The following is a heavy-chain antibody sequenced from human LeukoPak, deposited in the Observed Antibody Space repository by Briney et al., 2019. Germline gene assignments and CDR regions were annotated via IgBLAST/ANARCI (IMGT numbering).Heavy chain of an antibody. CDR1: GGSISSHY. J-gene: IGHJ3*02. Sequence: SETLSLTCTVSGGSISSHYWSWIRQPPGSGLEWIGYVYYSGTTNYNPSPKSRVTISVDTSKNQFSLKLSSVTAADTAVYYCARDYYDSRGEAFDIWGLGTMVTVSS. V-gene: IGHV4-59*11. CDR3: ARDYYDSRGEAFDI. CDR2: VYYSGTT. D-gene: IGHD3-22*01.